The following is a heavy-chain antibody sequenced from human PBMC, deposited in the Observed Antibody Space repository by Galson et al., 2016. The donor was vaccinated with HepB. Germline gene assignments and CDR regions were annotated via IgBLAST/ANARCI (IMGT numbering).Heavy chain of an antibody. V-gene: IGHV2-5*02. CDR2: IYWDDDK. D-gene: IGHD5-24*01. CDR3: AQGDGYYFDY. J-gene: IGHJ4*02. CDR1: GFSLSTRGVG. Sequence: PALVKPRQTLTLTCTFSGFSLSTRGVGVGWIRQPPGEALEWLTLIYWDDDKRYNPSLKSRLTVTKDTSKNEVVLRMTNMDPVDTATYYCAQGDGYYFDYWGQRTPVTVSS.